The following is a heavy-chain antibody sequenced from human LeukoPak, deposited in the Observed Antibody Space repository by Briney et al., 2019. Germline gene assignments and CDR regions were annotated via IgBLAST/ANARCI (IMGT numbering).Heavy chain of an antibody. CDR2: IYYSGST. J-gene: IGHJ4*02. CDR3: ARKARAAYYFDY. V-gene: IGHV4-39*01. CDR1: GGSISSSSYY. D-gene: IGHD2-15*01. Sequence: SETLSLTCTVSGGSISSSSYYWGWIRQPPGKGLEWIGSIYYSGSTYYNPSLKSRVTISVDTSKNQFSLKLSSVTAADTAVYYCARKARAAYYFDYCGQGTLVSVSS.